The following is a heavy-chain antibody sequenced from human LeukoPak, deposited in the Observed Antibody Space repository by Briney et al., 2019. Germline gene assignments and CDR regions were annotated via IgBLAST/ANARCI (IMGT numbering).Heavy chain of an antibody. D-gene: IGHD6-6*01. CDR2: INPNSGGT. Sequence: ASVKVSCKASGYTFTGYYMHWVRQAPGQGLEWMGWINPNSGGTNYAQKFQGRVTMTRDTSISTAYMELSRLRSDDTAVYYCARDLDPMGSSSVSSFDYWSQGTLVTVSS. CDR3: ARDLDPMGSSSVSSFDY. CDR1: GYTFTGYY. V-gene: IGHV1-2*02. J-gene: IGHJ4*02.